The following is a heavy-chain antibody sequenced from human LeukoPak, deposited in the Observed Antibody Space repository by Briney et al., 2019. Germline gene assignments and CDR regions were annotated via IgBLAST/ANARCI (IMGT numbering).Heavy chain of an antibody. V-gene: IGHV3-7*04. J-gene: IGHJ4*02. CDR3: ARPGSHLNDY. CDR1: GFTFSNYW. CDR2: IRQDGSEK. D-gene: IGHD1-26*01. Sequence: GGSLRLSCAASGFTFSNYWMTWVRQAPGRGLEWVANIRQDGSEKYYVDSVKGRFTISRDNAKNSLYLQMNSLRAEDTAVYYCARPGSHLNDYWGQGTLVTVSS.